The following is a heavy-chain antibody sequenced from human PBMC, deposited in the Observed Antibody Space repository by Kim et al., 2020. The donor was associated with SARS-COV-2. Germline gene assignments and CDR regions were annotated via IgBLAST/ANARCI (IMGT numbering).Heavy chain of an antibody. CDR3: ARDDRSTIFGVVIIPYYYYGMDL. CDR1: GYTFSSYA. J-gene: IGHJ6*01. V-gene: IGHV7-4-1*02. Sequence: ASVKVSCKASGYTFSSYAMNWVRQAPGQGLEWMGGINTNTGNPTYAQGFTGLFVFSLDNSVSTAYLQISSLKAEDTAVYYCARDDRSTIFGVVIIPYYYYGMDLWRQGTTDTLSS. CDR2: INTNTGNP. D-gene: IGHD3-3*01.